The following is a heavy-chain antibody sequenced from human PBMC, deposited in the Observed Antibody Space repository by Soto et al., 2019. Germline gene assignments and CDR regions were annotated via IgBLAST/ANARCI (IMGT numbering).Heavy chain of an antibody. Sequence: DVQLVESGGDLVQRGGSLRLSCAASGFPSSSYWMHWVRHTPGKGLDWVARISGDGVTTYYADSVTGRFTVSRDNAKNTLSLQISGLRAEDTAVYYCAREYYGLLTGYYTDYWGQGTLVSVSS. V-gene: IGHV3-74*01. CDR2: ISGDGVTT. CDR1: GFPSSSYW. J-gene: IGHJ4*02. D-gene: IGHD3-9*01. CDR3: AREYYGLLTGYYTDY.